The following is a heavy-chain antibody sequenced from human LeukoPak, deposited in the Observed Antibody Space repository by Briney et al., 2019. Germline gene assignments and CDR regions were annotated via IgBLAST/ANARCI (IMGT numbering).Heavy chain of an antibody. Sequence: GASVKVSGMASGYTFTSSGISWVRQAPGQGLEWMGWISAYNGNTNYAQKLQGRVTMTTDTSTSTAYMELRSLRSDDTAVYYCARIITFGGLDYWGQGTLVTVSS. J-gene: IGHJ4*02. V-gene: IGHV1-18*01. CDR3: ARIITFGGLDY. D-gene: IGHD3-16*01. CDR1: GYTFTSSG. CDR2: ISAYNGNT.